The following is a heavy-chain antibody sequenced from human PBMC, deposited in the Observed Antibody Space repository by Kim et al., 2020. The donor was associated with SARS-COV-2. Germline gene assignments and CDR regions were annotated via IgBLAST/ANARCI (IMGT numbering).Heavy chain of an antibody. CDR3: ARAVVVPAAIHWFDP. V-gene: IGHV1-69*13. D-gene: IGHD2-2*01. J-gene: IGHJ5*02. CDR1: GGTFSSYA. CDR2: IIPIFGTA. Sequence: SVKVSCKASGGTFSSYAISWVRQAPGQGLEWMGGIIPIFGTANYAQKFQGRVTITADESTSTAYMELSSLRSEDTAVYYCARAVVVPAAIHWFDPWGQGTLVTVSS.